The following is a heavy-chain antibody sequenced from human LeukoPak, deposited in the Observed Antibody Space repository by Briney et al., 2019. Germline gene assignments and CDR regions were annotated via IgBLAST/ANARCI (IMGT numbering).Heavy chain of an antibody. J-gene: IGHJ3*02. CDR2: IWYDGSNK. D-gene: IGHD3-22*01. CDR1: GFTFSSYG. V-gene: IGHV3-33*06. Sequence: GGSLRLSCAASGFTFSSYGMHWVRQAPGKGLEWVAVIWYDGSNKYYADSVKGRFTISRDNSKNTLYLQMNSLRAEDTAVYYCAKGGDYYDSSGYPYFEAFDIWGQGTMVTVSS. CDR3: AKGGDYYDSSGYPYFEAFDI.